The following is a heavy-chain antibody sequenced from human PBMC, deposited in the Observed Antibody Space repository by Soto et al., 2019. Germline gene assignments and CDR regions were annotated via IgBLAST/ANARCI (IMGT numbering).Heavy chain of an antibody. D-gene: IGHD6-19*01. J-gene: IGHJ4*02. CDR3: VRDAAVPGESDRFDY. CDR2: AYHNGLT. Sequence: SETLSLTCAVSGDSVTSNVWWSWVRQSPGKGLEWIGEAYHNGLTDYNPSLKSRVTMSVDTSKNEFSLKLTSLTAADTAIYYCVRDAAVPGESDRFDYWGQGILVTVSS. CDR1: GDSVTSNVW. V-gene: IGHV4-4*02.